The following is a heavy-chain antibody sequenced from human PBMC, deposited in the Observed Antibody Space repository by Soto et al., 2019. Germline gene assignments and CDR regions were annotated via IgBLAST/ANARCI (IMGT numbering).Heavy chain of an antibody. V-gene: IGHV3-11*01. CDR2: ISSSGSSI. D-gene: IGHD3-10*01. CDR1: GFSFSDHY. Sequence: QVQLVESGGGLVEPGGSLRLSCAASGFSFSDHYMNWIRQAPGKGLEWVSYISSSGSSIYQADSVKGRFTISRDTAKKSLYLQMNSLRAEDTAVYYCVSSYDGSAGTLGYWGQGTLVTVSS. J-gene: IGHJ4*02. CDR3: VSSYDGSAGTLGY.